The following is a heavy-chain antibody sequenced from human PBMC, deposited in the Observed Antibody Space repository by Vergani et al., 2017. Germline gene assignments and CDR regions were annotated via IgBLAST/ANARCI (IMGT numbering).Heavy chain of an antibody. CDR3: AGPDNYGDYVPFDY. V-gene: IGHV4-59*01. J-gene: IGHJ4*02. CDR1: GGSISSYY. CDR2: IYYSGST. D-gene: IGHD4-17*01. Sequence: QVPLQESGPGLVKPSETLSLTCTVSGGSISSYYWSWIRQPPGKGLEWIGYIYYSGSTNYNPSLKSRVTISVDTSKNQFSLKLSSVTAADTAVYYCAGPDNYGDYVPFDYWGQGTLVTVSS.